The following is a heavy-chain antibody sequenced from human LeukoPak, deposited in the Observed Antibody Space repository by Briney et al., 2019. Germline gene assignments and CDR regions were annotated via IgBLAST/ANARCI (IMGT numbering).Heavy chain of an antibody. Sequence: PGGSLRLSCAASGFTFSSYTMNWVRQAPGKGLEWVSSITSSSTYINYADSVKGRFTISRDNAKNSLYLQMNSLRAEDTAVYYCARGGSSSGQDYWGQGTLVTVSS. CDR1: GFTFSSYT. J-gene: IGHJ4*02. CDR2: ITSSSTYI. CDR3: ARGGSSSGQDY. V-gene: IGHV3-21*01. D-gene: IGHD6-6*01.